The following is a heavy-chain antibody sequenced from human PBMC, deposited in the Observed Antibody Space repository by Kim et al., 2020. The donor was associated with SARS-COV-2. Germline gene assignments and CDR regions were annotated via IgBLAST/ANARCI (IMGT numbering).Heavy chain of an antibody. D-gene: IGHD2-2*01. CDR3: AKDIVVVPAAGDDYYYYYGMDV. CDR2: ISGSGGST. J-gene: IGHJ6*02. V-gene: IGHV3-23*01. Sequence: GGSLRLSCAASGFTFSSYAMSWVRQAPGKGLEWVSAISGSGGSTYYADSVKGRFTISRDNSKNTLYLQMNSLRAEDTAVYYCAKDIVVVPAAGDDYYYYYGMDVWGQGTTVTVS. CDR1: GFTFSSYA.